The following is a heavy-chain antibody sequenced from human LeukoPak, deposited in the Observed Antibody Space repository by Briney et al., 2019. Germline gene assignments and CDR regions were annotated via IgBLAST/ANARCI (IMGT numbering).Heavy chain of an antibody. CDR2: VNPNSGGT. CDR1: GYTFTGYY. V-gene: IGHV1-2*02. CDR3: ARDSRPIFEWQQLGGDY. Sequence: ASVKVSCKASGYTFTGYYMHWVRQAPGQGLEWMGWVNPNSGGTNYAQKFQGRVTMTRDTSISTAYMELSRLRSDDTAVYYCARDSRPIFEWQQLGGDYWGQGTLVTVSS. J-gene: IGHJ4*02. D-gene: IGHD6-13*01.